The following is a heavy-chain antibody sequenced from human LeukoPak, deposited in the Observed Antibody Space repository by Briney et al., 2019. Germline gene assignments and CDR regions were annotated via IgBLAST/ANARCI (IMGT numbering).Heavy chain of an antibody. D-gene: IGHD3-16*02. V-gene: IGHV3-23*01. CDR1: RFTFSSYG. J-gene: IGHJ3*02. CDR3: AKENAGVRAFDI. CDR2: ISGSGGST. Sequence: GGSLRLSCAASRFTFSSYGMHWVRQAPGKGLEWVSAISGSGGSTYYADSVKGRFTISRDNSKNTLYLQMNSLRAEDTAVYYCAKENAGVRAFDIWGQGTMVTVSS.